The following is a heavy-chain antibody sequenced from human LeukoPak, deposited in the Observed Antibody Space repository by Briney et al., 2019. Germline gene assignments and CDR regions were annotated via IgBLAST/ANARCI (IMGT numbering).Heavy chain of an antibody. J-gene: IGHJ4*02. Sequence: PGGSLRLSCAASGFTFSSYSMNWVRQAPRKGLEWVSSISSSSSYIYYADSVKGRFTISRDNAKNSLYLQMNSLRAEDTAVYYCARGGEMATIKGVYYFDYWGQGTLVTVSS. V-gene: IGHV3-21*01. CDR2: ISSSSSYI. CDR3: ARGGEMATIKGVYYFDY. CDR1: GFTFSSYS. D-gene: IGHD5-24*01.